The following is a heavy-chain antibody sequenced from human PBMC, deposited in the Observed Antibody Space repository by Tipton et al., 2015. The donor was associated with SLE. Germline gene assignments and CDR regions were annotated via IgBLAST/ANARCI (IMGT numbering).Heavy chain of an antibody. J-gene: IGHJ4*02. Sequence: TLSLTCTVSGGSISSSSYYWGWIRQPPGKGLEWIGSIYYSGSTNYNPSLKSRVTISVDTSKNQFSLKLSSVTAADTAVYYCASSPVRARDYFDYWGQGTLVTVSS. V-gene: IGHV4-39*07. CDR3: ASSPVRARDYFDY. CDR1: GGSISSSSYY. D-gene: IGHD3-10*01. CDR2: IYYSGST.